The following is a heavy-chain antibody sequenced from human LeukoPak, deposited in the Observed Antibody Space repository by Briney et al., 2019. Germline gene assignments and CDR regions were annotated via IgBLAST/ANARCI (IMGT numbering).Heavy chain of an antibody. CDR2: ISSSGSTI. CDR1: GFTFSSYE. Sequence: GGSLRLSCAASGFTFSSYEMNWVRQAPGKGLEWVSYISSSGSTIYYADSVKGRFTISRDNAKNSLYLQMNSLRAEDTAVYYCARTTTVGWFDPWGQGTLVTVSS. D-gene: IGHD4-11*01. V-gene: IGHV3-48*03. J-gene: IGHJ5*02. CDR3: ARTTTVGWFDP.